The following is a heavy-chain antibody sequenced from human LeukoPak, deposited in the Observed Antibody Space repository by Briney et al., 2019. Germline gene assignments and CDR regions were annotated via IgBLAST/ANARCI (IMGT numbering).Heavy chain of an antibody. CDR1: GFIFSNYN. CDR2: MSISGSYI. CDR3: ARDTGPYYYYMDV. V-gene: IGHV3-21*04. Sequence: GGSLRLSCAASGFIFSNYNMNWVRQAPGKGLEWVSFMSISGSYIYYADSVKGRFTISRDNSKNTLYLQMNSLRAEDTAVYYCARDTGPYYYYMDVWGKGTTVTISS. J-gene: IGHJ6*03. D-gene: IGHD4-11*01.